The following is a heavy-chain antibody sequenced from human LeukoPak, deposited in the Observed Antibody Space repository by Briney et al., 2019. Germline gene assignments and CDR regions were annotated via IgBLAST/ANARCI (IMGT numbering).Heavy chain of an antibody. CDR3: ARGSAGIDY. V-gene: IGHV1-18*01. CDR2: TGTHNDNT. CDR1: GGTFSSYA. J-gene: IGHJ4*02. Sequence: ASVKVSCKASGGTFSSYAISWVRQAPGQGLEWMGWTGTHNDNTNYAQKLQGRVTMTTDTATSTAYMELRSLRSDDTAVYYCARGSAGIDYWGQGTLVTVSS. D-gene: IGHD6-13*01.